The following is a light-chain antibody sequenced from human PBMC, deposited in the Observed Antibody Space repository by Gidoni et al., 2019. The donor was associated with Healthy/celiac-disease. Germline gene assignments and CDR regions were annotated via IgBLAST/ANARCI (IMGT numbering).Light chain of an antibody. V-gene: IGKV4-1*01. CDR2: WAS. CDR1: QSVLYSSNNKNY. J-gene: IGKJ4*01. CDR3: QQYYSTPPIT. Sequence: DIVMTQSPESLAVSLGERATINCKSSQSVLYSSNNKNYLAWYQQKPGQPPNLLIYWASTRESGVPDRFSGSGSGTDFTLTISSLQAEDVAVYYCQQYYSTPPITFGGGTKVEIK.